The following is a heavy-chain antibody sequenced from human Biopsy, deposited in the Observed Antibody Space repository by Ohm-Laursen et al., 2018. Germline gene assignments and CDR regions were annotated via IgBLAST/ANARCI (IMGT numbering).Heavy chain of an antibody. CDR1: GFAFDDYA. J-gene: IGHJ3*02. D-gene: IGHD2-15*01. V-gene: IGHV3-9*01. CDR2: ISWNSVGI. Sequence: SLRLSCSASGFAFDDYAMHWVRQAPGKGLEWVSGISWNSVGIGYADSVKGRFTISRDNAKNFLYLEMNNLRPEDTALYYCAKIHCSGGSCYPNAFDMWGHGTRVTVS. CDR3: AKIHCSGGSCYPNAFDM.